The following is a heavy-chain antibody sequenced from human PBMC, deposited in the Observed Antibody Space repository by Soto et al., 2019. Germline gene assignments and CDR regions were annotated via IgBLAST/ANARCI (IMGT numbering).Heavy chain of an antibody. CDR3: PIDWGRDGCFDY. CDR1: GGSISSGGYY. D-gene: IGHD3-16*01. Sequence: QVQLQESGPGLVKPSQTLSLICTVSGGSISSGGYYWSWIRQHPGKGLEWIGYIYYSGSTYYNPSLMCRVXXXVXXSTNQFPLKRTSVTAADTAVYYRPIDWGRDGCFDYWGQGTLVTVSS. J-gene: IGHJ4*02. V-gene: IGHV4-31*03. CDR2: IYYSGST.